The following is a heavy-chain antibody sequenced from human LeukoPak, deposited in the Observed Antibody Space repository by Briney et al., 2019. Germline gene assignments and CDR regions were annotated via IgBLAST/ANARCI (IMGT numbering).Heavy chain of an antibody. V-gene: IGHV1-2*02. Sequence: ASVKVSCKASGCTFTGYYMHWVRQAPGQGLEWMGWINPNSGGTNYAQKFQGRVTMTRDTSISTAYMELSRLRSDDTAVYYCARDPTLNIVVVVAAPDYWGQGTLVTVSS. CDR2: INPNSGGT. CDR3: ARDPTLNIVVVVAAPDY. CDR1: GCTFTGYY. J-gene: IGHJ4*02. D-gene: IGHD2-15*01.